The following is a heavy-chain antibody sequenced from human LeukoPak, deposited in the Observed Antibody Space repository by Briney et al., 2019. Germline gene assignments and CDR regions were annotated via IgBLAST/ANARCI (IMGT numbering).Heavy chain of an antibody. CDR3: ARGWWEGYYYYGMDV. V-gene: IGHV3-33*01. Sequence: PGRSLRLSCAASGFTFSSYGMHWVRQAPGKGLEWVAVIWYDGSNKYNADSVKGRFTISRDNSKNTLYLQMNSLRAEDTAVYYCARGWWEGYYYYGMDVWGQGTTVTVSS. CDR2: IWYDGSNK. CDR1: GFTFSSYG. D-gene: IGHD1-26*01. J-gene: IGHJ6*02.